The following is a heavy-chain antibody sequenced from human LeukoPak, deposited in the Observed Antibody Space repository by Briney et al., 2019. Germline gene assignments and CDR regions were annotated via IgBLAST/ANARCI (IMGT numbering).Heavy chain of an antibody. CDR3: ARVGIAVAIDY. Sequence: SETLSLTCTVSGGSISSSSYYWGWIRQPPGKGLEWIGSIYYSGSTYYNPSLKSRVTISVDTSKNQFSLKLSSVTAADTAVYYCARVGIAVAIDYWGQGTLVTVSS. D-gene: IGHD6-19*01. J-gene: IGHJ4*02. CDR1: GGSISSSSYY. V-gene: IGHV4-39*01. CDR2: IYYSGST.